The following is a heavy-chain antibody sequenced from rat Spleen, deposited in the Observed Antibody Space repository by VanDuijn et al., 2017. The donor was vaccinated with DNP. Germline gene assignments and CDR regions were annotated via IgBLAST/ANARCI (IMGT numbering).Heavy chain of an antibody. D-gene: IGHD1-2*01. CDR2: ISPSGGST. CDR3: ARRRSIYWYFDF. J-gene: IGHJ1*01. Sequence: EVQLVESGGGLVQPGRSLKLSCAVSGITFSDHNMAWVRQAPQKGLEWVATISPSGGSTYYRDSVKGRFTISRDNAKNTHYLQMDSLRSEDTATYYCARRRSIYWYFDFWGPGTMVTVSS. V-gene: IGHV5-7*01. CDR1: GITFSDHN.